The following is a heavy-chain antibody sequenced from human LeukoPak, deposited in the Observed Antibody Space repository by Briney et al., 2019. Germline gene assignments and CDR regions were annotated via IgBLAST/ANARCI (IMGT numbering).Heavy chain of an antibody. CDR2: IYSGGST. CDR3: ARGGGYEYYYYMDV. CDR1: GFTVSSNY. Sequence: PGGSLRLSCAASGFTVSSNYMSWVRQAPGKGLEWVSVIYSGGSTYYADSVKGRFTISRDNSKNTLYLQMNSLRAEDTAVYYCARGGGYEYYYYMDVWGKGTTVTISS. V-gene: IGHV3-53*01. D-gene: IGHD3-16*01. J-gene: IGHJ6*03.